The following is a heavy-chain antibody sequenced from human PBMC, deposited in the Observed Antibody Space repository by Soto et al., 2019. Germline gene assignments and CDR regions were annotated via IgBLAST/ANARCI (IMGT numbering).Heavy chain of an antibody. CDR3: VGDQDVHAPMVHGNY. D-gene: IGHD2-8*01. CDR2: ISSSNT. V-gene: IGHV3-48*02. CDR1: GITFSSYS. J-gene: IGHJ4*02. Sequence: EVQLVESGGGLVQPGESLRLCCTASGITFSSYSMNWVRQAPGKGLEWLSYISSSNTAYADSVKGRFTISRDNAKNSVYLQMNSLRDEDTAVYYCVGDQDVHAPMVHGNYWGRGTRVTVSS.